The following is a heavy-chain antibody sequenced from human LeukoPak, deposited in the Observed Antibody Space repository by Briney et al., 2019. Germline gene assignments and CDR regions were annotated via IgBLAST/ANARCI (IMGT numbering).Heavy chain of an antibody. D-gene: IGHD3-3*01. CDR3: ARGPFWSGSTYYLDY. Sequence: RPGGSLRLSCAASGFTFDDFGMSWVRQAPGKGLEWVFGINWNGGSTGYADSVKGRFTISRDKAKNSLYLQMNSLRADDTALYYCARGPFWSGSTYYLDYWGQGTLVSVSA. J-gene: IGHJ4*02. V-gene: IGHV3-20*04. CDR2: INWNGGST. CDR1: GFTFDDFG.